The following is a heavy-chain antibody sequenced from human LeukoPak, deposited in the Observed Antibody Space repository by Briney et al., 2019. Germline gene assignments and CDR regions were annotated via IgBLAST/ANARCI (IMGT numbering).Heavy chain of an antibody. Sequence: GESLNISCKASGYSFTNFWIGWVPEIPGKGRGWMWIIYPDECDIRYSPPSQAQVTISADKSINTDYLQWSSLKASDTAMYYCARHGYSGYDYPDYGGQGTRVTVSA. J-gene: IGHJ4*02. CDR1: GYSFTNFW. D-gene: IGHD5-12*01. CDR2: IYPDECDI. V-gene: IGHV5-51*01. CDR3: ARHGYSGYDYPDY.